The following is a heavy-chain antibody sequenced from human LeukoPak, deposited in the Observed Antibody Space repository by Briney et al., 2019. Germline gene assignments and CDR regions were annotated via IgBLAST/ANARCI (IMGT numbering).Heavy chain of an antibody. V-gene: IGHV4-59*06. D-gene: IGHD4-11*01. CDR3: ARDRLRYSNYYFDY. CDR2: IYSSGST. Sequence: SETLSLTCTVSGGSISSYYWSWIRQPPGKGLEWIGYIYSSGSTYYNPSLKSRVTMSIDTSNNQFSLKLSSVTAADTAVYYCARDRLRYSNYYFDYWGQGTLVTVSS. CDR1: GGSISSYY. J-gene: IGHJ4*02.